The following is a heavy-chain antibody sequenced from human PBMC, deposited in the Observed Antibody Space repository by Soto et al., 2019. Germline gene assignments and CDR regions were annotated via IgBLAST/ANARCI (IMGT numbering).Heavy chain of an antibody. Sequence: QVQLAQSGGEVKKLGASLKVSCKASGYTFTNYGISWVRQAPGQGLEWMGWISPYNGHTNSAQKFQDRMSMTTDTPTATAYMELRSLRTDDTAVYYCASDHPFRVATMSIEFWGQGTRVSVSS. CDR1: GYTFTNYG. V-gene: IGHV1-18*01. CDR2: ISPYNGHT. J-gene: IGHJ4*02. CDR3: ASDHPFRVATMSIEF. D-gene: IGHD5-12*01.